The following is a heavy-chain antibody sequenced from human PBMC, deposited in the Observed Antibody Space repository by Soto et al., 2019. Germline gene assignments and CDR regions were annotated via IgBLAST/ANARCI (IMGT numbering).Heavy chain of an antibody. CDR2: IYSGGST. J-gene: IGHJ2*01. Sequence: ESGGGLVQPGGSLRLSCAASGFTVSSNYMSWVRQAPGKGLEWVSIIYSGGSTYYADSVKGRFTISRDNSKNTLYLQMNSLRAEDTAVYYCARAPASYSTVTANWYFDLWGRGTLVAVSS. CDR3: ARAPASYSTVTANWYFDL. CDR1: GFTVSSNY. V-gene: IGHV3-66*01. D-gene: IGHD2-21*02.